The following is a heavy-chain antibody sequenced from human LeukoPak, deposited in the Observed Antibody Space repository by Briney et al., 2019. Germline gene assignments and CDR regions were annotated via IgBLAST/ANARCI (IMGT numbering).Heavy chain of an antibody. D-gene: IGHD1-26*01. V-gene: IGHV3-21*01. CDR3: ARDLSATIRAYDY. CDR1: GFILSDYN. CDR2: IAISGSYI. Sequence: PGWSLRLSCAASGFILSDYNMNWLRQAPGRGLEWVSFIAISGSYITYADSVKGRFTISRDNAKNSLYLQMNSLRAEDTAVYYCARDLSATIRAYDYWGQGTLVTVSS. J-gene: IGHJ4*02.